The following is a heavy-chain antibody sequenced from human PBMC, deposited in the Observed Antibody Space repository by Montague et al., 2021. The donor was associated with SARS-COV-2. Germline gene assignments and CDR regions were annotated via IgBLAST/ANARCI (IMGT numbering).Heavy chain of an antibody. CDR1: GDSVSNKSVA. J-gene: IGHJ3*02. D-gene: IGHD3-9*01. Sequence: CAISGDSVSNKSVAWNWIRQSPSRGLEWLGRTYYRSKWDSDYAESVKRRLVITPDTSKNQVSLQLNSVIPEDTAVYFCASSGTTLTGLGAFDIWGQGTMVTVSS. CDR3: ASSGTTLTGLGAFDI. V-gene: IGHV6-1*01. CDR2: TYYRSKWDS.